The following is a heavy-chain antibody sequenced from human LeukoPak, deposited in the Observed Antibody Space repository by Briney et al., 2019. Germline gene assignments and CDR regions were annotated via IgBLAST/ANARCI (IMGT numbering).Heavy chain of an antibody. J-gene: IGHJ4*02. V-gene: IGHV4-39*01. CDR3: ARHYYGDYAYYLDY. D-gene: IGHD4-17*01. Sequence: SETLSLTCTVSGGSISSRNYYWGWIRQPPGTGLEWIGSINYSGTTYYNPSLRSRVTILIDTSKNRFFLKLNSVTVPDTALYYCARHYYGDYAYYLDYWGQGTLVTVSS. CDR2: INYSGTT. CDR1: GGSISSRNYY.